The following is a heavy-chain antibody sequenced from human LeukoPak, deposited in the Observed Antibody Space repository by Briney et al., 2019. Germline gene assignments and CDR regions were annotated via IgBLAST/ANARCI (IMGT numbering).Heavy chain of an antibody. CDR2: IYYSGST. D-gene: IGHD6-19*01. V-gene: IGHV4-31*03. CDR1: GGSISSGGYY. CDR3: ARGVLLATPIAVAGHYYYYGMDV. Sequence: SQTLSLTCTVSGGSISSGGYYWSWIRQHPGKGLEWIGYIYYSGSTYYNPPLKSRVTISVDTSKNQFSLKLSSVTAADTAVYYCARGVLLATPIAVAGHYYYYGMDVWGQGTTVTVSS. J-gene: IGHJ6*02.